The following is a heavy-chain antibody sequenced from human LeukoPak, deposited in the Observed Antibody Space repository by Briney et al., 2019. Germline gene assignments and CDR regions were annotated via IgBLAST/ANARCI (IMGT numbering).Heavy chain of an antibody. V-gene: IGHV4-39*07. CDR3: AREYSSSWHSFDP. J-gene: IGHJ5*02. CDR1: GGSISGSSYY. Sequence: SETLSLTCTVSGGSISGSSYYWGWIRQPPGKGLEWIGSIYYSGSTNYNPSLKSRVTISVDTSKNQFSLKLSFVTAADTAVYYCAREYSSSWHSFDPWGQGTLVTVSS. CDR2: IYYSGST. D-gene: IGHD6-13*01.